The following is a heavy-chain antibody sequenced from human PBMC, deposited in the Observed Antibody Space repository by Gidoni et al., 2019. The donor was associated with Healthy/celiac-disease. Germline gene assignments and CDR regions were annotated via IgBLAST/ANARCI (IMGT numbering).Heavy chain of an antibody. CDR1: GGSFSGYY. CDR3: ARGRVDGYNSFYFDY. CDR2: INHSGST. V-gene: IGHV4-34*01. D-gene: IGHD5-12*01. J-gene: IGHJ4*02. Sequence: QVQLQQWGAGLLKPSETLSLTCAVYGGSFSGYYWSWIRQPPGKGLEWIGEINHSGSTNYNPSLKSRVTISVDTSKNQFSLKLSSVTAADTAVYYCARGRVDGYNSFYFDYWGQGTLVTVSS.